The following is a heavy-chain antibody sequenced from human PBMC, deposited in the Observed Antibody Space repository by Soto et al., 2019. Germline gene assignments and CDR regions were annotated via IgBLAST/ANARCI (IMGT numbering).Heavy chain of an antibody. CDR3: TRLDGGYCSSISCYFDY. J-gene: IGHJ4*02. CDR1: GFTFSDSA. V-gene: IGHV3-73*01. Sequence: GGSLRLSCAASGFTFSDSAMHWVRQASGKGLEWVGRIRSKANKYATAYAASVKGRFTISRDDSKNTAYLQMNSLKTEDTAVYYCTRLDGGYCSSISCYFDYWGKGTLVTVSS. D-gene: IGHD2-2*01. CDR2: IRSKANKYAT.